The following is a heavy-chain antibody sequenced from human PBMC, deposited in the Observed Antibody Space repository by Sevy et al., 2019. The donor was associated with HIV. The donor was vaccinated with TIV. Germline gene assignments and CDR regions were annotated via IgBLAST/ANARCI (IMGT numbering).Heavy chain of an antibody. D-gene: IGHD3-3*01. CDR1: GYSFTSYW. V-gene: IGHV5-51*01. Sequence: GESLKISCKGSGYSFTSYWIGWVRQMPGKGLEWMGMIYPGDSDTRYSPSFQGQVTISADKSISTAYLQWSSLKASDTAMYYCARGREPYYDFSSGYYAAYYYYMDVWGKGTTVTVSS. CDR3: ARGREPYYDFSSGYYAAYYYYMDV. J-gene: IGHJ6*03. CDR2: IYPGDSDT.